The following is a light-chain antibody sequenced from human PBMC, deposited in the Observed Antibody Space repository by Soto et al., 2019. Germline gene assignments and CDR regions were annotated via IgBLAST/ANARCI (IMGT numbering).Light chain of an antibody. CDR1: QGISSY. CDR2: AAS. V-gene: IGKV1-8*01. Sequence: AIRMTQSPSSLSASTGDRVTITCRASQGISSYLAWYQQKPGKAPKLLIYAASTLQSGVPSRFSGSGSGTHFNLTISCLQSEDFATYYCQQYYSYPLTFGPGTKVDIK. CDR3: QQYYSYPLT. J-gene: IGKJ3*01.